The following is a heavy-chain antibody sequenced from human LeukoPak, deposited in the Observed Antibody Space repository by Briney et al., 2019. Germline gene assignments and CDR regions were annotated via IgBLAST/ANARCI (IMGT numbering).Heavy chain of an antibody. Sequence: GGSLRLSCAASGFTVSSNYVSWVRQAPGKGLEWVANIKQDGSEKYYVDSVRGRFTISRDNAKNSLYLQMNSLRAEDTAVYYCARDQWGYLDYWGQGTLVTVSS. J-gene: IGHJ4*02. V-gene: IGHV3-7*01. CDR3: ARDQWGYLDY. D-gene: IGHD3-16*01. CDR2: IKQDGSEK. CDR1: GFTVSSNY.